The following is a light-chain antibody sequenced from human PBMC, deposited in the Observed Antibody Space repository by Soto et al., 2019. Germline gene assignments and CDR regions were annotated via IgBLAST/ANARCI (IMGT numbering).Light chain of an antibody. V-gene: IGKV3-15*01. CDR1: QSVSSN. Sequence: EIVMTQSPATLSVSPGERATLSCRASQSVSSNLAWYQQKPGQAPRLLIYGASTRATGIPARFSGSGSGTEFTLTISILPSEDFAVYYCQIGVTFGPGTKVDIK. CDR2: GAS. CDR3: QIGVT. J-gene: IGKJ3*01.